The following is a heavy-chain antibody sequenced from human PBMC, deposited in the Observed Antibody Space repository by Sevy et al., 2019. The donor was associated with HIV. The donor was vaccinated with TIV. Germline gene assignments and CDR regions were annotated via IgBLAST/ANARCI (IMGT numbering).Heavy chain of an antibody. Sequence: ASVKVSCKVSGKTLSDLSMHWVRQAPGKGLEWMGSFDPEDGETLYAQNFRARVTMNEDTSTDTAYIELSSLRSEDTAVYYCATTKDYYDSSGDPFDYWGQGTLVTVSS. CDR2: FDPEDGET. D-gene: IGHD3-22*01. J-gene: IGHJ4*02. CDR1: GKTLSDLS. V-gene: IGHV1-24*01. CDR3: ATTKDYYDSSGDPFDY.